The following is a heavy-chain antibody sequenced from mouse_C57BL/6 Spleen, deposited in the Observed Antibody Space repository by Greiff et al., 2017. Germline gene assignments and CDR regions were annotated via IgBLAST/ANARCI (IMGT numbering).Heavy chain of an antibody. D-gene: IGHD3-2*02. Sequence: QVQLKESGAELARPGASVKLSCKASGYTFTSYGISWVKQRTGQGLEWIGEIYPRSGNTYYNEKFKGKATLTADKSSSTAYMELRSLTSEDSAVYFCARWGTAQATSYFDYWGQGTTRTVSS. J-gene: IGHJ2*01. CDR1: GYTFTSYG. CDR2: IYPRSGNT. CDR3: ARWGTAQATSYFDY. V-gene: IGHV1-81*01.